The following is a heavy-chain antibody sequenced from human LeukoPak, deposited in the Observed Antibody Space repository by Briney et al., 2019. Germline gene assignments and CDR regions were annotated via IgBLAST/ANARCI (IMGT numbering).Heavy chain of an antibody. Sequence: GASVKVSCKASGYTFTSYGISWVRQAPGRGLEWMGWISAYNGNTNYAQKLQGRVTMTTDTSTSTAYMELRSLRSDDTAVYYCARAHRITMIVVVTPDYWGQGTLVTVSS. D-gene: IGHD3-22*01. CDR1: GYTFTSYG. V-gene: IGHV1-18*01. J-gene: IGHJ4*02. CDR3: ARAHRITMIVVVTPDY. CDR2: ISAYNGNT.